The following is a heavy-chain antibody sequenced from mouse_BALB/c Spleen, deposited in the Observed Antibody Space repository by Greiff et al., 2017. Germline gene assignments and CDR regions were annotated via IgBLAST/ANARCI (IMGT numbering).Heavy chain of an antibody. V-gene: IGHV1-87*01. CDR2: IYPGDGDT. J-gene: IGHJ2*01. CDR1: GYTFTSYW. CDR3: ARSGPEPKYGNYPFYY. D-gene: IGHD2-10*02. Sequence: QVQLQQSGAELARPGASVKLSCKASGYTFTSYWMQWVKQRPGQGLEWIGAIYPGDGDTRYTQKFKGKATLTADKSSSTAYMQLSSLASEDSAVYYCARSGPEPKYGNYPFYYWGQGTTLTVSS.